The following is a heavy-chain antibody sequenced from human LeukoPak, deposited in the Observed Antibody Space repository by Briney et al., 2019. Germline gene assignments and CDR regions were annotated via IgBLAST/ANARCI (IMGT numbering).Heavy chain of an antibody. CDR1: GYTLTELS. V-gene: IGHV1-24*01. Sequence: ASVKVSCKVSGYTLTELSMHWVRQAPGKGLEWMGGSDPEDGETIYAQKFQGRVTMTEDTSTDTAYMELSSLRSEDTAVYYCATELRFLESIDYWGQGTLVTVSS. CDR3: ATELRFLESIDY. D-gene: IGHD3-3*01. J-gene: IGHJ4*02. CDR2: SDPEDGET.